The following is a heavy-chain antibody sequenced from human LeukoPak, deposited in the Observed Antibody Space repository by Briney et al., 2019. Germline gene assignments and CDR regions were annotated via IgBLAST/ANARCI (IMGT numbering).Heavy chain of an antibody. V-gene: IGHV3-48*03. CDR3: ARDVRYFVWLRTGYYFDY. J-gene: IGHJ4*02. Sequence: PGGSLRLSCAASGFTFSSYEMNWVRQAPGKGLEWVSYISSSGSTIYYADSVKGRFTISRDNAKNSLYLQMNSLRAEDTAVYYCARDVRYFVWLRTGYYFDYWGQGTLVTVSS. CDR1: GFTFSSYE. CDR2: ISSSGSTI. D-gene: IGHD3-9*01.